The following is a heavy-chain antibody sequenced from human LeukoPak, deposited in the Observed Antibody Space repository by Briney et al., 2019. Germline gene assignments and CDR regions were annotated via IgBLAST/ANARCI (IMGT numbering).Heavy chain of an antibody. Sequence: NPGGSLRLSCAASGFTFSSYSMNWVRQAPGKGLEWVSSISSSSSYIYYADSVKGRFTISRDNAKNSLYLQMNSLRAEDTAVYYCARVGREQWLAYFDYWGQGTLVTVSS. CDR3: ARVGREQWLAYFDY. V-gene: IGHV3-21*01. CDR1: GFTFSSYS. CDR2: ISSSSSYI. D-gene: IGHD6-19*01. J-gene: IGHJ4*02.